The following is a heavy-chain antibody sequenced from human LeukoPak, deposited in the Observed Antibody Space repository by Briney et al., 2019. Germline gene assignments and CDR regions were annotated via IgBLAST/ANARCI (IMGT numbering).Heavy chain of an antibody. CDR1: GGTFSSYA. CDR3: ARGFLSNVDTAMVFDY. V-gene: IGHV1-69*06. CDR2: IIPIFGTA. Sequence: GASVKVSCKASGGTFSSYAISWVRQAPGQGLEWMGGIIPIFGTANYAQKFRGRVTITADKSTRTAYMELSSLRSEDTAVYYCARGFLSNVDTAMVFDYWGQGTLVTVSS. D-gene: IGHD5-18*01. J-gene: IGHJ4*02.